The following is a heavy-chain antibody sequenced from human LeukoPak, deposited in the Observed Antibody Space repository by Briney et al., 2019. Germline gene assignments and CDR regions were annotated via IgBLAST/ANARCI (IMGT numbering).Heavy chain of an antibody. CDR1: AFTFSNYW. J-gene: IGHJ5*02. Sequence: GGSLRLSCAASAFTFSNYWMHWVRQTPGKGLVWVSRINSDGSSTSYADSVKGRFTISRDNAKNTLYLQMNSLRAEDTAVYYCAREGRYCSGGSCYYNWFDPWGQGTLVTVSS. CDR2: INSDGSST. CDR3: AREGRYCSGGSCYYNWFDP. D-gene: IGHD2-15*01. V-gene: IGHV3-74*01.